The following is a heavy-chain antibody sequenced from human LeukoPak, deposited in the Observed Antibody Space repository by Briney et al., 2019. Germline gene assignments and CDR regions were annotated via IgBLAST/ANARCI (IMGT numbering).Heavy chain of an antibody. D-gene: IGHD3-22*01. V-gene: IGHV3-23*01. CDR2: ISGSGGST. Sequence: GRSLRLSCAASGFTFDDYAMHWVRQAPGKGLEWVSAISGSGGSTYYVDSVKGRFTISRDNSKNTLYLQMNSLRAEDTAVYYCAKDRVYYDSSDDWGQGTLVTVSS. CDR1: GFTFDDYA. J-gene: IGHJ4*02. CDR3: AKDRVYYDSSDD.